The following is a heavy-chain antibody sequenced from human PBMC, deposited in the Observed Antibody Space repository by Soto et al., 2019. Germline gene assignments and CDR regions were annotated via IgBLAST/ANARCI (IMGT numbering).Heavy chain of an antibody. J-gene: IGHJ6*03. Sequence: SETLSLTCAVYGGSFSGYYWSWIRQPPGKGLEWIGEINHSGSTNYNPSLKSRVTISVDTSKNQFSLKLSSVTAADTAVYYCARGKGPHTVTTYHRPSYYYYYYMDVWGKGTTVTVSS. CDR3: ARGKGPHTVTTYHRPSYYYYYYMDV. D-gene: IGHD4-17*01. CDR2: INHSGST. CDR1: GGSFSGYY. V-gene: IGHV4-34*01.